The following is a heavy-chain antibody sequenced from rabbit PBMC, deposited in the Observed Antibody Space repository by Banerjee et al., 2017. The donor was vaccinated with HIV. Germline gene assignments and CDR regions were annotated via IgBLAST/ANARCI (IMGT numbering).Heavy chain of an antibody. Sequence: QQQLEESGGGLVKPEGSLTLTCTASGFDLSSGYDMCWVRQAPGKGLEWIACIYTGDGNTYYASWAKGRFTISKTSSTVDLKMTSLTAADTATYFCARDLAGVIGWNFNLWGPGTLVTVS. D-gene: IGHD4-1*01. CDR3: ARDLAGVIGWNFNL. V-gene: IGHV1S45*01. J-gene: IGHJ4*01. CDR2: IYTGDGNT. CDR1: GFDLSSGYD.